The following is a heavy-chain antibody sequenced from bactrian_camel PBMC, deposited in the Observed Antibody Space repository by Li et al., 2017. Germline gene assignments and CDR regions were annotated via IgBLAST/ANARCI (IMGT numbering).Heavy chain of an antibody. CDR2: LCHTGAL. CDR1: GDWGC. D-gene: IGHD5*01. Sequence: HVQLVESGGGSVQAGGSLKLSCRYSGDWGCMTWFRQAPGKGREGVAFLCHTGALDYADSVQDRFTISNDLAEHTLLLQMNNLKPEDTAMYYCATTRFAVGCGWKFLPESDFRYWGQGTQVTVS. V-gene: IGHV3-2*01. CDR3: ATTRFAVGCGWKFLPESDFRY. J-gene: IGHJ6*01.